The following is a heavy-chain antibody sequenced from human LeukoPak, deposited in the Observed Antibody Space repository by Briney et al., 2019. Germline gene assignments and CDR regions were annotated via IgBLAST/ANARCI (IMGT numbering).Heavy chain of an antibody. J-gene: IGHJ4*02. CDR1: GSIPFNSYA. CDR2: IVSSGGNT. CDR3: ARDYRLSWIDY. D-gene: IGHD3-16*02. V-gene: IGHV3-23*01. Sequence: QPGGSLRLSCAASGSIPFNSYAMSWVRQAPGKGLEWVSSIVSSGGNTFYADSVKGRFTISRDNSKNTLYLQMNSLRAEDTAVYFCARDYRLSWIDYWGQGTLVTVSS.